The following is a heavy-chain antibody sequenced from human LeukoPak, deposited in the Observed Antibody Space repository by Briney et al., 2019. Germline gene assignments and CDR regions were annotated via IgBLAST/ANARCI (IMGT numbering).Heavy chain of an antibody. CDR2: IRSDGSDT. CDR1: GFTFSDTW. CDR3: AKDQYSGLGSYSWGAFDF. D-gene: IGHD3-16*01. Sequence: GGSLRLSCAASGFTFSDTWMHWVRQAPGEGLVWVSRIRSDGSDTRYAESVKGRFTISRDNSKNALYLQMNSLRAEDTAVYYCAKDQYSGLGSYSWGAFDFWGQGTLVTVSS. V-gene: IGHV3-74*01. J-gene: IGHJ4*02.